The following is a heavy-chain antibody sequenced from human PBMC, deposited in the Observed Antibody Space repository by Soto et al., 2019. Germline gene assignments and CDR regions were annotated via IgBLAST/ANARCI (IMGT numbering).Heavy chain of an antibody. CDR3: ARVVLSDSNTGFNNWFDP. V-gene: IGHV4-34*01. D-gene: IGHD4-4*01. Sequence: SGTPFPTCAVYGWSFSGYYLSLVPPPPGEGLEWIGEINHSGSTNYNPSLKSRVTISVDTSKNQFSLKLSSVTAADTAVYYCARVVLSDSNTGFNNWFDPWGQGTLVTVSS. J-gene: IGHJ5*02. CDR2: INHSGST. CDR1: GWSFSGYY.